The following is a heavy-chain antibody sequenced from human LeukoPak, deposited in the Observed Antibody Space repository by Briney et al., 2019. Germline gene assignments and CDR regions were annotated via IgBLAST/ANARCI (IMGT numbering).Heavy chain of an antibody. J-gene: IGHJ4*02. Sequence: PSETLSLTCTVSGGSISSSTHYWGWIRQPPGRGLEWIASIYYSGSTNYNPSLKSRVTISVDTSKNQFSLKLTSVTAADTAVYYCARRNNNSSGYYSIYFDSWGQGTLVTVSS. V-gene: IGHV4-39*07. CDR1: GGSISSSTHY. CDR2: IYYSGST. CDR3: ARRNNNSSGYYSIYFDS. D-gene: IGHD3-22*01.